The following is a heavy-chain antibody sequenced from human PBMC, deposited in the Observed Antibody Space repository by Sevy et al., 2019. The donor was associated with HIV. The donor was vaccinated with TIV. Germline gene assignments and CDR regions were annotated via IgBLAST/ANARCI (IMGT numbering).Heavy chain of an antibody. CDR1: GFTFSSYA. V-gene: IGHV3-30-3*01. CDR3: ARDKLWFGPLGYYMDV. J-gene: IGHJ6*03. D-gene: IGHD3-10*01. Sequence: GGSLRLSCAASGFTFSSYAMHWVRQAPGKGLEWVAVISYAGSNKYYADSVKGRFTISRDNSKNTLYLQMNSLRAEDTAVYYCARDKLWFGPLGYYMDVWGKGTTVTVSS. CDR2: ISYAGSNK.